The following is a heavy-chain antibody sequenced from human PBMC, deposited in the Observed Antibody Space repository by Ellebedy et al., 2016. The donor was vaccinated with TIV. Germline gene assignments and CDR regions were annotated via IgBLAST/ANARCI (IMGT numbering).Heavy chain of an antibody. D-gene: IGHD3-10*02. J-gene: IGHJ4*02. V-gene: IGHV3-74*01. Sequence: GESLKISXVGSGFTFSNYWMHWVRQAPGKGLEWVSRINSAGSSTSYVDSVTGRFTTSRDNTKNTLYLQMDSLRGEDTAVYYCGTYTDGMFGESPFDYWGQGSLVTVSS. CDR3: GTYTDGMFGESPFDY. CDR2: INSAGSST. CDR1: GFTFSNYW.